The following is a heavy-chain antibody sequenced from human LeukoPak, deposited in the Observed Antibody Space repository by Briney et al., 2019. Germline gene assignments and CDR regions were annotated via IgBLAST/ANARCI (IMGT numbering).Heavy chain of an antibody. CDR1: GGSISRGGYY. CDR3: ARDSAAAGSSQDGMDV. CDR2: IYYSGST. D-gene: IGHD3-10*01. Sequence: SETLSLTCTVSGGSISRGGYYWSWIRQHPGKGLEWIGYIYYSGSTYYNPSLKSRVTISVDTSKNQFSLKLSSVTAADTAVDYCARDSAAAGSSQDGMDVWGQGTTVTVSS. V-gene: IGHV4-31*03. J-gene: IGHJ6*02.